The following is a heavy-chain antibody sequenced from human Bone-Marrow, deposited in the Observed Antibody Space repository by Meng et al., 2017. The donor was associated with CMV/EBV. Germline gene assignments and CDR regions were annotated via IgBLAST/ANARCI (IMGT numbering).Heavy chain of an antibody. J-gene: IGHJ5*02. Sequence: SETLSLTCTVSGGSISSTNYYWGWIRQPPGKGLEWVGSGYYSGNTYYNPSLKGRVTISVDTSKNQFSLELRSVTAADTAVYYCARDRVGASVCGPWGQGTLVTVSS. CDR3: ARDRVGASVCGP. CDR2: GYYSGNT. CDR1: GGSISSTNYY. D-gene: IGHD1-26*01. V-gene: IGHV4-39*07.